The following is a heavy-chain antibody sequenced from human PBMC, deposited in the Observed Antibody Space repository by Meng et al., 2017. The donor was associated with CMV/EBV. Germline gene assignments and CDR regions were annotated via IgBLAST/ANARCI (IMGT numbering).Heavy chain of an antibody. J-gene: IGHJ4*02. D-gene: IGHD6-13*01. CDR3: ARTPMSSSWYGEFDY. CDR1: GFTFSSYA. V-gene: IGHV3-30-3*01. Sequence: LSLTGAASGFTFSSYAMHWVRQAPGKGLEWVAVISYDGSNKYYADSVKGRFTISRDNSKNTLYLQMNSLRAEDTAVYYCARTPMSSSWYGEFDYWGQGTLVTVSS. CDR2: ISYDGSNK.